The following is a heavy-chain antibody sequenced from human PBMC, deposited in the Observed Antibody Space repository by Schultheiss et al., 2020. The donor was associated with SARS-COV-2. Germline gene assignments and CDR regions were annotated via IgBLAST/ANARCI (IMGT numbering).Heavy chain of an antibody. CDR3: AKEVNHYYYFAMDV. V-gene: IGHV3-21*04. CDR2: ISSSGSTI. Sequence: GGSLRLSCAASGFTFSSYSMNWVRQAPGKGLEWVSSISSSGSTIYYADSVKGRFTISRDNSKNTLYLQMNSLRVEDTAIYYCAKEVNHYYYFAMDVWGQGTTVTVSS. J-gene: IGHJ6*02. CDR1: GFTFSSYS.